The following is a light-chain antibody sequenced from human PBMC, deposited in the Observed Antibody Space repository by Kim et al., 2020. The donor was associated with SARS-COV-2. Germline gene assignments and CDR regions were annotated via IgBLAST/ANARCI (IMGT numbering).Light chain of an antibody. CDR2: DAS. V-gene: IGKV3-11*01. J-gene: IGKJ5*01. Sequence: EIVLTQSSATLSLSPGERATLSCRASQSVSTYLAWYRQKPGQAPRLLIYDASNRATGIPARFSGSGSGTDFTLTINSLEPEDFAVYYCQQRHNSPFTFGQGTQLEIK. CDR3: QQRHNSPFT. CDR1: QSVSTY.